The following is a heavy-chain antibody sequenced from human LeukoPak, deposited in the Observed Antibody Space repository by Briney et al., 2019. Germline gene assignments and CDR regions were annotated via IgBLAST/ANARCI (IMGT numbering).Heavy chain of an antibody. CDR2: ISDSETT. D-gene: IGHD3-22*01. CDR3: TTTTLTNIVVAIPFNF. V-gene: IGHV4-39*01. CDR1: GDSVSSSSYY. J-gene: IGHJ4*02. Sequence: PSGTLSLTCSVSGDSVSSSSYYWGWIRQPPGKGLEWIGTISDSETTYYNPSPKSPVSMAVDTSKNQFSLKLSSVTAADTAVYYCTTTTLTNIVVAIPFNFXXQGXLXTVSS.